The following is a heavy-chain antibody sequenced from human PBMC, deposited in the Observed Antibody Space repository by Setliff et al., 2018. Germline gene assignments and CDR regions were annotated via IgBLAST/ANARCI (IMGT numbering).Heavy chain of an antibody. V-gene: IGHV1-69*05. CDR2: TIPIFGTT. Sequence: SSYGISWVRQAPGQGLEWMGGTIPIFGTTDYAQKFRGRVTIITDESTSTAFMQLSSLRSEDTAVYYCVREGVDSRSSTDYRYYMDVWGKGTTVTVSS. D-gene: IGHD3-22*01. CDR1: SSYG. J-gene: IGHJ6*03. CDR3: VREGVDSRSSTDYRYYMDV.